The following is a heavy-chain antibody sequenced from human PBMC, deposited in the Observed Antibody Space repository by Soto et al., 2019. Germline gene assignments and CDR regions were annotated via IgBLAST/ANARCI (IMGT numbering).Heavy chain of an antibody. CDR1: GFTFTSSA. J-gene: IGHJ6*02. D-gene: IGHD3-9*01. Sequence: GASVKVSCKASGFTFTSSAVQWVRQARGQRLEWIGWIVVGSGNTNYAQKLQERVTITRDMSTSTAYMEMSSLRSEDTAEYYCAATRYFDWFYYYYGMDVWGQGTTVTVSS. V-gene: IGHV1-58*01. CDR2: IVVGSGNT. CDR3: AATRYFDWFYYYYGMDV.